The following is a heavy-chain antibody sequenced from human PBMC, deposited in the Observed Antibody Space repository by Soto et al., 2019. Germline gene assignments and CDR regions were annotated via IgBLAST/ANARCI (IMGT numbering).Heavy chain of an antibody. CDR3: ARVRSALVTAWFDP. CDR1: GFTFSSYA. Sequence: QVQLVESGGGVVQPGRSLRLSCAASGFTFSSYAMHWVRQAPGKGLEWVAVISYDGSKKYYADSMKGGFTISRDNSKNTLYLQMNSLRAEDTAVYYWARVRSALVTAWFDPWGQGTLVTVSS. V-gene: IGHV3-30-3*01. D-gene: IGHD5-18*01. CDR2: ISYDGSKK. J-gene: IGHJ5*02.